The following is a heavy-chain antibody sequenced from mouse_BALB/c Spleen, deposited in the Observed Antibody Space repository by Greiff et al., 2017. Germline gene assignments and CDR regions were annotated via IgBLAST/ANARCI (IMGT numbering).Heavy chain of an antibody. Sequence: EVKLQESGPGLVKPSQSLSLTCTVTGYSITSDYAWNWIRQFPGNKLEWMGYISYSGSTSYNPSLKSRISITRDTSKNQFFLQLNSVTTEDTATYYCAGGAWLFAYWGQGTLVTVSA. J-gene: IGHJ3*01. CDR1: GYSITSDYA. V-gene: IGHV3-2*02. CDR3: AGGAWLFAY. CDR2: ISYSGST.